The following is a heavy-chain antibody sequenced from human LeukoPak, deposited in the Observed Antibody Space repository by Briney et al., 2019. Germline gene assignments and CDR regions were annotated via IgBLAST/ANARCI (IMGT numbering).Heavy chain of an antibody. CDR1: GGSFSGYY. J-gene: IGHJ4*02. V-gene: IGHV4-34*01. Sequence: PSETLSLTCAVYGGSFSGYYWSWIRQPPGKGLEWIGEINHSGSTNYNPSLKSRVTISVDTSKNQFSLKLSSVTAADTAVYYCARVSLYYYGSGTSGGVDYWGQGTLVTVSS. CDR3: ARVSLYYYGSGTSGGVDY. CDR2: INHSGST. D-gene: IGHD3-10*01.